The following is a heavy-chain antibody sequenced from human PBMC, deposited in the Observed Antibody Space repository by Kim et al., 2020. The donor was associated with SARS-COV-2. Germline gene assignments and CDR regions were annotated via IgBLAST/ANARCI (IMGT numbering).Heavy chain of an antibody. V-gene: IGHV3-30*18. CDR1: GFIFNTYG. D-gene: IGHD1-26*01. Sequence: GGSLRLSCAASGFIFNTYGMHWVRQAPGKGLEWVAVISYDGSHKYYEDSVKGRFTISRDNSKNTLYLQMNSLRIEDTAVYYCAKSFSRSYFGYDYWGQGTLVTVS. CDR2: ISYDGSHK. CDR3: AKSFSRSYFGYDY. J-gene: IGHJ4*02.